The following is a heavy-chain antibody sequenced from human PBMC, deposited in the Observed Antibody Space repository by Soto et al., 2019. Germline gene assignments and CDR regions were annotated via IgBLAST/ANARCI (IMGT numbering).Heavy chain of an antibody. CDR3: ARGAGYCSGGSCPRFDY. D-gene: IGHD2-15*01. J-gene: IGHJ4*02. CDR2: MNPNSGNT. Sequence: QVQLVQSGAEVKKPGASVKVSCKASGYTFTSYDINWARQATGQGLEWMGWMNPNSGNTGYAQKFQGRVTMTRNTSISTAYMELSSLRSEDTAVYYCARGAGYCSGGSCPRFDYWGQGTLVTVSS. V-gene: IGHV1-8*01. CDR1: GYTFTSYD.